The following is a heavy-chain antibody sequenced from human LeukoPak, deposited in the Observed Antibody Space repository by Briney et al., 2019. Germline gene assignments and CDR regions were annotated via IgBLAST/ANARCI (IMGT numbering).Heavy chain of an antibody. CDR2: IYYSGST. V-gene: IGHV4-59*01. CDR1: GGSISSYY. Sequence: SETLSLTCTVSGGSISSYYWNWIRQPPGKGLEWIGYIYYSGSTNYNPSLKSRVTISVDTSKNQFSLKLSSVTAADTAVYYCARDNSWFDAFDIWGQGTMVTVSS. D-gene: IGHD6-13*01. J-gene: IGHJ3*02. CDR3: ARDNSWFDAFDI.